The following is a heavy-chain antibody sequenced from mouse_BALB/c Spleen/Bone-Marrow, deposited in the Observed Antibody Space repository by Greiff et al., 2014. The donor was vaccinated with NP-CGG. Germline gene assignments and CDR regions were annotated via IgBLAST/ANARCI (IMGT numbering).Heavy chain of an antibody. D-gene: IGHD2-4*01. Sequence: QVQLKESGAELVMPGASVKMSCKASGYTFTDYWMHWVKQRPGQGLEWIGAIDTSDSYTSYNQKFKGKATLTVDESSSTAYMQLSSLTSEDSAVYYCARTGYDYNFDYWGQGTTLTVSS. V-gene: IGHV1-69*01. CDR1: GYTFTDYW. CDR3: ARTGYDYNFDY. J-gene: IGHJ2*01. CDR2: IDTSDSYT.